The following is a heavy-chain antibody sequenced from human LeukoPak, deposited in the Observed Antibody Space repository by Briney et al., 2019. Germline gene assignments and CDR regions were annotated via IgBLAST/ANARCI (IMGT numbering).Heavy chain of an antibody. CDR1: GFTFSSYA. V-gene: IGHV3-23*01. Sequence: GGSLRLSCAASGFTFSSYALSWVRPAPGEGLGGVSAISGSGGSTYYADSVKGRFTIFRDNFKDTLYVQMNSLRAEDTAVYYCAKASIYCSGGSCYPDYWGQGTLVTVSS. J-gene: IGHJ4*02. CDR3: AKASIYCSGGSCYPDY. D-gene: IGHD2-15*01. CDR2: ISGSGGST.